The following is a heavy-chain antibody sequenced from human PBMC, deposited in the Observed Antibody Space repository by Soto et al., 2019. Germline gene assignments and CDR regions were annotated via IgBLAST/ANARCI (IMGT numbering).Heavy chain of an antibody. V-gene: IGHV3-11*01. CDR2: IDTSGTKI. CDR1: GYTFSDYY. J-gene: IGHJ4*02. CDR3: ASHYDMWSGYLSPVDY. Sequence: GGSLRLSCAASGYTFSDYYMSWIRQAPGKGLEWISYIDTSGTKIYYADSVKGRFTITRDNAKNSLYLEMNSLRGEDTAVYYCASHYDMWSGYLSPVDYWGQGTLVTVSS. D-gene: IGHD3-3*01.